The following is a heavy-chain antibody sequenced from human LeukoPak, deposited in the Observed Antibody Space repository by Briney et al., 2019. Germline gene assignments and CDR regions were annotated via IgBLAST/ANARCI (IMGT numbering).Heavy chain of an antibody. D-gene: IGHD3-16*01. CDR1: GGSISSTDYY. CDR2: IYHSGST. V-gene: IGHV4-30-2*01. Sequence: SQTLSLTCTVSGGSISSTDYYWSWIRQPPGQGLEWIGYIYHSGSTAYNPSLKSRVTISVDRSKTQFSLKLTSVTAADTAVYYCAKAIGRVVISYYYMDVWGKGTTVTVSS. CDR3: AKAIGRVVISYYYMDV. J-gene: IGHJ6*03.